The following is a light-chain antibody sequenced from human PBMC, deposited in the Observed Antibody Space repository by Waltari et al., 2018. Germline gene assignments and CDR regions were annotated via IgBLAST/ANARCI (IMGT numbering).Light chain of an antibody. CDR1: QSVSSG. Sequence: ITYRAIQSVSSGLAWYQQKPGKAPKLLIYKASSLESGVPSRFSGSGSGTEFTLTISSLQPDDFATYYCQQYNSYWTFGQGTKVEIK. CDR2: KAS. V-gene: IGKV1-5*03. J-gene: IGKJ1*01. CDR3: QQYNSYWT.